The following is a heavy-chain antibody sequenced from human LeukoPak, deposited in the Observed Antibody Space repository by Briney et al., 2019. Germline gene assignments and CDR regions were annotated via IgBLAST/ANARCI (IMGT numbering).Heavy chain of an antibody. CDR1: GYTFTGYY. V-gene: IGHV1-2*02. CDR2: INPNNGGT. J-gene: IGHJ4*02. D-gene: IGHD3-9*01. CDR3: ARADHYDISTTYPFDN. Sequence: ASVKVSCKSSGYTFTGYYMHWVRQAPGQGLEWMGWINPNNGGTNYAQKFQGRVTMTRDTSISTVYMGLSRLTSDDTAVYYCARADHYDISTTYPFDNWGQGTLVTVSS.